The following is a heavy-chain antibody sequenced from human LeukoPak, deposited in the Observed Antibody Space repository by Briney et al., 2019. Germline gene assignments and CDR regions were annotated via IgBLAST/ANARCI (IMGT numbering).Heavy chain of an antibody. CDR1: GYTFTGYY. V-gene: IGHV1-2*02. CDR2: INPNSGGT. D-gene: IGHD3-22*01. CDR3: ARERGTYYYDSSGYAFDY. Sequence: AASVKVSCKASGYTFTGYYMHWVRQAPGQGLEWVGWINPNSGGTNYAQKFQGRVTMTRDTSISTAYMELSRLRSDDTAVYYCARERGTYYYDSSGYAFDYWGQGTLVTVSS. J-gene: IGHJ4*02.